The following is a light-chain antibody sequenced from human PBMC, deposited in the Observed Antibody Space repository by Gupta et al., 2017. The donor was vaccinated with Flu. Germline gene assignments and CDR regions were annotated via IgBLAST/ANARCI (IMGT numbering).Light chain of an antibody. V-gene: IGLV3-25*03. CDR1: AVPNQY. CDR3: QSADSSGTSWV. Sequence: GQTASITCSGDAVPNQYVYWYQQKPGQAPALVIYKDTERPSGIPERFSGSSSGTAATLTISGVQAKDEADYYCQSADSSGTSWVFGGGTTLTVL. CDR2: KDT. J-gene: IGLJ3*02.